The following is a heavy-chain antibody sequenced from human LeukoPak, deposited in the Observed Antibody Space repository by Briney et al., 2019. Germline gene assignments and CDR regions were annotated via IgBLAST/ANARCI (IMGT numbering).Heavy chain of an antibody. Sequence: PGGSLRLSCAASGFTFSSYAMHWVRQAPGKGLEYVSAISSNGGSTYYANSVKGRFTISRDNSKNTLYLQMGSLRAEDMAVYYCARGQAYGGNSPFDYWGQGTLVTVSS. CDR1: GFTFSSYA. V-gene: IGHV3-64*01. CDR2: ISSNGGST. D-gene: IGHD4-23*01. J-gene: IGHJ4*02. CDR3: ARGQAYGGNSPFDY.